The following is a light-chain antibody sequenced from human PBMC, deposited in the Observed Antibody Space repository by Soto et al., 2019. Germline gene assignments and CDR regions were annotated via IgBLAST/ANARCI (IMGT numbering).Light chain of an antibody. J-gene: IGKJ5*01. V-gene: IGKV1-39*01. CDR3: QQRYGTLLVS. Sequence: DIQMTQSPSFLSASVGDRVTISCRASQAINTYLNWYQHKPGKAPKLLIYGTSDLQNGVTSRFSRGGSVTDFSLTISSLQPEDFATYYCQQRYGTLLVSFGQGTLLEV. CDR2: GTS. CDR1: QAINTY.